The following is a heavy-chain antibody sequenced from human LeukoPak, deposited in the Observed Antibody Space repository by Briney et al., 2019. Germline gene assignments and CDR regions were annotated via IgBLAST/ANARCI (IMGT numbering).Heavy chain of an antibody. CDR2: INHSGST. V-gene: IGHV4-34*01. Sequence: PSETLSLTCAVCGGSFSGYYWSWIRQPPGKGLEWIGEINHSGSTNYNPSLKSRVTISVDTSKNQFSLKLSSVTAADTAVYYCASRLQGYDSSGYYLRYWGQGTLVTVSS. D-gene: IGHD3-22*01. CDR1: GGSFSGYY. CDR3: ASRLQGYDSSGYYLRY. J-gene: IGHJ4*02.